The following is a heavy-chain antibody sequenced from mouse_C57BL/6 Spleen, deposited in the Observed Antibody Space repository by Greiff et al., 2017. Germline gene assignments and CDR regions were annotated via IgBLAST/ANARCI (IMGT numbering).Heavy chain of an antibody. CDR1: GYTFTDYN. V-gene: IGHV1-18*01. D-gene: IGHD2-1*01. Sequence: VQLQQSGPELVKPGASVKIPCKASGYTFTDYNMDWVKQSHGKSLEWIGDINPNNGGTIYNQKFKGKATLTVDKSSSPAYMELRSLTSEDTAVYYCGRWGGYYGNYDAYWGQGTLVTVSA. CDR2: INPNNGGT. CDR3: GRWGGYYGNYDAY. J-gene: IGHJ3*01.